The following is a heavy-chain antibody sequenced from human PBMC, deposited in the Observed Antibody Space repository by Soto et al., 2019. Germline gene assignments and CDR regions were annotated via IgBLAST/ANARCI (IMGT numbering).Heavy chain of an antibody. V-gene: IGHV1-8*01. CDR2: MNPNSGNT. J-gene: IGHJ4*02. CDR1: GYSFTSYD. CDR3: ASGIFSGSYHFDY. D-gene: IGHD3-10*01. Sequence: QVQLVESGAEVKKPGASVKVSCKASGYSFTSYDINWVRQATGQGLEWMGWMNPNSGNTGYAQKFQGRVTMTRNTSISTAYLELSSLRSDDAAVYYCASGIFSGSYHFDYWGQGTLVTVSS.